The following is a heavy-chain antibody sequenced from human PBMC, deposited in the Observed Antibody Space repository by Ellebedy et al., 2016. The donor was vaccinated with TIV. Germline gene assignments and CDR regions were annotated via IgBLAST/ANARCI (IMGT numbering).Heavy chain of an antibody. V-gene: IGHV1-18*01. CDR1: AYTFTSYG. D-gene: IGHD3-16*02. Sequence: AASVQVSCKASAYTFTSYGISWVRQPPGQGLEWMGLINPYNGNTNYVQKLQDRVTMTTDTSTSTAYMELRSLRSDDAAVYYCARDGPWGYHWFDPWGQGTLVTVSS. J-gene: IGHJ5*02. CDR2: INPYNGNT. CDR3: ARDGPWGYHWFDP.